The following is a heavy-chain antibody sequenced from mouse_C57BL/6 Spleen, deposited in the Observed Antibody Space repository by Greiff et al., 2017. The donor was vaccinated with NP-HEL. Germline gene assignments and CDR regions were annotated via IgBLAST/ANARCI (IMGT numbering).Heavy chain of an antibody. D-gene: IGHD1-1*01. CDR2: IYPGDGDT. CDR1: GYAFSSSW. V-gene: IGHV1-82*01. CDR3: ASPRYYGSSLYYFDY. Sequence: QVQLQQSGPELVKPGASVKISCKASGYAFSSSWMNWVKQRPGKGLEWIGRIYPGDGDTNYNGKFKGKATLTADKSSSTAYMQLSSLTSEDSAVYFCASPRYYGSSLYYFDYWGQGTTLTVSS. J-gene: IGHJ2*01.